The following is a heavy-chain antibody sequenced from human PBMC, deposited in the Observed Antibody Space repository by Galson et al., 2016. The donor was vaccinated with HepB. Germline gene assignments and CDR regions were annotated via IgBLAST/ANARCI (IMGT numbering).Heavy chain of an antibody. Sequence: QSGAEVKKPGESLKISCKVSGYNFPDDWIGWVRQVPGKDLEWMGIIYVPFDSDTRYSPSFLGQVTLSLDKSKTTAYLQWSSLKASDTALSYCATTRPRGGYYFGSFDFWGQGTRVTVTS. D-gene: IGHD3-22*01. CDR3: ATTRPRGGYYFGSFDF. CDR2: IYVPFDSDT. V-gene: IGHV5-51*01. J-gene: IGHJ3*01. CDR1: GYNFPDDW.